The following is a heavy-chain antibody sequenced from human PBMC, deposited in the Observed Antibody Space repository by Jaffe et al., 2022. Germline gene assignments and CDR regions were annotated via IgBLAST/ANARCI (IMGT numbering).Heavy chain of an antibody. J-gene: IGHJ4*02. CDR2: IYHSGST. CDR3: ASRLLRLGPGWGLFDY. Sequence: QVQLQESGPGLVKPSETLSLTCAVSGYSISSGYYWGWIRQPPGKGLEWIGSIYHSGSTYYNPSLKSRVTISVDTSKNQFSLKLSSVTAADTAVYYCASRLLRLGPGWGLFDYWGQGTLVTVSS. V-gene: IGHV4-38-2*01. D-gene: IGHD3-16*01. CDR1: GYSISSGYY.